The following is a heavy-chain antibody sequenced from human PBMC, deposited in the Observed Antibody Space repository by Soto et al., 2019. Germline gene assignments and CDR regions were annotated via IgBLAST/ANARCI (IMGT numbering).Heavy chain of an antibody. J-gene: IGHJ4*02. D-gene: IGHD3-22*01. Sequence: QEQLVQSGAEVKKPGSSVKVSCKASGGLFSSYPISWVRQVPGQGLEWMGGIIPVFQTAYYTQRFQGRVTITADESTTKAYMELSSLRSEDTAIYYCARGGSGYTLFYEFWGQGTLVTVSS. CDR1: GGLFSSYP. CDR2: IIPVFQTA. V-gene: IGHV1-69*01. CDR3: ARGGSGYTLFYEF.